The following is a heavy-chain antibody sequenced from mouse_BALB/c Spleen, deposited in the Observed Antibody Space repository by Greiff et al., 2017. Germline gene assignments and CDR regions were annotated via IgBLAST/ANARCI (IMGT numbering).Heavy chain of an antibody. J-gene: IGHJ2*02. CDR3: ARSRGDGYMDY. V-gene: IGHV1S56*01. D-gene: IGHD3-3*01. CDR2: IYPGNVNT. Sequence: QVQLQQSGPELVRPGASVRISCKASGYTFTSYYIHWVKQRPGQGLEWIGWIYPGNVNTKYNEKFKGKATLTADKSSSTAYMQLSSLTSEDSAVYFCARSRGDGYMDYWGQGTSVTVSS. CDR1: GYTFTSYY.